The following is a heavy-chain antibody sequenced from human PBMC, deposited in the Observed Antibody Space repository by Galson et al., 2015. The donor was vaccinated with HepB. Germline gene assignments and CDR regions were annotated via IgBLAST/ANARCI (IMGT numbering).Heavy chain of an antibody. V-gene: IGHV3-23*01. CDR1: GFTFSSYA. D-gene: IGHD6-13*01. CDR2: ISGSGGST. CDR3: AKDLSGSSSWQH. J-gene: IGHJ4*02. Sequence: SLRLSCAASGFTFSSYAMSWVRQAPGKGLEWVSAISGSGGSTYYADSVKGRFTISRDNSKNTLYLQMNSLRAEDTAVYYCAKDLSGSSSWQHWGQGTLVTVSS.